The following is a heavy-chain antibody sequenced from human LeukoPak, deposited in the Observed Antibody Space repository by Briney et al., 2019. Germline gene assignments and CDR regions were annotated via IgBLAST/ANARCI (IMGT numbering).Heavy chain of an antibody. Sequence: PSETLSLTCTVSGGSISTYFWRWVRQPAGKGLEWIGYFYHTGHTHYSPSLKSPVTLSLVTSRNQVSLILSSVTAADTAVYYCARHRFGHLFDYWGQGILVFVSS. CDR1: GGSISTYF. V-gene: IGHV4-59*01. CDR2: FYHTGHT. J-gene: IGHJ4*02. D-gene: IGHD3-16*01. CDR3: ARHRFGHLFDY.